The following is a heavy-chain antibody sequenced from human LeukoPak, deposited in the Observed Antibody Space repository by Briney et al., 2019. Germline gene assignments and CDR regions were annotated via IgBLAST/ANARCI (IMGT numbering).Heavy chain of an antibody. J-gene: IGHJ4*02. Sequence: KASETLSLTCTVSGGSISSYYWSWIRQPPGKGLEWIGYIYYSGSTNYNPSLKSRVTISVDTSKNQFSLELSSVTAADTAVYYCARDDYGEGYFDYWGQGTLVTVSS. V-gene: IGHV4-59*01. CDR3: ARDDYGEGYFDY. CDR1: GGSISSYY. CDR2: IYYSGST. D-gene: IGHD4-17*01.